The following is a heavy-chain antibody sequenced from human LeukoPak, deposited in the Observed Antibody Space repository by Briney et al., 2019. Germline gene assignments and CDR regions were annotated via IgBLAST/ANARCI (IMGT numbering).Heavy chain of an antibody. CDR3: ARDLPGGYCTNGVCYPPGYFDY. D-gene: IGHD2-8*01. CDR1: GYTFTSYA. J-gene: IGHJ4*02. Sequence: ASVKVSCKASGYTFTSYAMHWVRQAPGQRLEWMGWINAGNGNTKYSQKFQGRVTITRDTSASTAYMELSSLRPEDTAVYYCARDLPGGYCTNGVCYPPGYFDYWGQGTLVTVSS. V-gene: IGHV1-3*01. CDR2: INAGNGNT.